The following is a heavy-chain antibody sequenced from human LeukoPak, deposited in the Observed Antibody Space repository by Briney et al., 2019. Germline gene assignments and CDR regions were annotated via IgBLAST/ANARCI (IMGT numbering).Heavy chain of an antibody. CDR2: ISSDSTYI. CDR3: ARDFSRVSEY. D-gene: IGHD6-13*01. CDR1: GFTFSSYR. J-gene: IGHJ4*02. V-gene: IGHV3-21*01. Sequence: GGSLRLSCAASGFTFSSYRMNWVRQAPGKRLEWVSSISSDSTYIYYADSVKGRFTISRDNVKNSLYLQMNSLRAEDTALYYCARDFSRVSEYWGQGTLVTVSS.